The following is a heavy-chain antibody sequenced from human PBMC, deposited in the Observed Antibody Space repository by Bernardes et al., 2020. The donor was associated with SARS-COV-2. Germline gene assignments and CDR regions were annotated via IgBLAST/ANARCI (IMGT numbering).Heavy chain of an antibody. V-gene: IGHV4-4*07. CDR2: IYTRGSP. CDR3: TGDSCSSTRCYQPEP. D-gene: IGHD2-2*01. J-gene: IGHJ5*02. CDR1: GGPISFYY. Sequence: TPSLTCTVPGGPISFYYWSWIRQPAGKGLERIGRIYTRGSPNYKPPPKRRVTMSVDTSKNQLSLKLSSVTAADTAVYYCTGDSCSSTRCYQPEPWGQGTLVTGCS.